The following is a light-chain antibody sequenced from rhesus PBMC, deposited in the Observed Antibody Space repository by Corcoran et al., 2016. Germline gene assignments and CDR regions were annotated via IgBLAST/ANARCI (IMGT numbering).Light chain of an antibody. V-gene: IGKV1-22*01. CDR1: QGISSW. J-gene: IGKJ2*01. CDR3: RQYSSRPYS. Sequence: DIQMTQSPSSLSASVGDTVTITCRASQGISSWLDWYQQKPGKAPKLLIYKASSLQSGVPSRFSGSGFGTDFTLTISSLQSEDFATYYCRQYSSRPYSFGQGTKVEIK. CDR2: KAS.